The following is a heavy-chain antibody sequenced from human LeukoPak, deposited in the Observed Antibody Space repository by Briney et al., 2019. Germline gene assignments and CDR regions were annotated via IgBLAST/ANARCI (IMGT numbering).Heavy chain of an antibody. CDR2: IKGDASST. CDR1: GFSFSNYW. D-gene: IGHD3-10*01. J-gene: IGHJ2*01. V-gene: IGHV3-74*01. Sequence: QPGGSLRLSCATSGFSFSNYWMHWFRQVPGKGPVWVSRIKGDASSTRNADSVKGRFTISRDNAKNTLYLQMNSLRAEDTAVYYCAGGGRNYYGSGSYSAYWYFDLWGRGTLVTVSS. CDR3: AGGGRNYYGSGSYSAYWYFDL.